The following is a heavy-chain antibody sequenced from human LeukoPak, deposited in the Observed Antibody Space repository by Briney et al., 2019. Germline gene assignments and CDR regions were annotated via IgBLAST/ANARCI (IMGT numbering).Heavy chain of an antibody. Sequence: GGSLRLSCAASGFTLSSYWMHWVRQAPGKGLVWVSRIESDGSSTSYADSVKGRFTISRDNAKNTLCLQMNSLRAEDTAVYYCARGYCSGGSCNRPFDYWGQGTLVTVSS. J-gene: IGHJ4*02. D-gene: IGHD2-15*01. CDR2: IESDGSST. CDR1: GFTLSSYW. V-gene: IGHV3-74*01. CDR3: ARGYCSGGSCNRPFDY.